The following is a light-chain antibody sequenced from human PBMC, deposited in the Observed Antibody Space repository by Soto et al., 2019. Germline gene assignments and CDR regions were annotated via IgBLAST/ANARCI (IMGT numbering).Light chain of an antibody. Sequence: QSVLTQPPSVSGAPGQRVTISCTGGSSNIGAGNDVHWYQHLPGTAPKLLIYGNGNRPSGVPDRFSGSKSGTSAPLAITGLQAEDEADYYCQSYDSSPSGSEVFGTGTKLTVL. CDR2: GNG. CDR1: SSNIGAGND. V-gene: IGLV1-40*01. CDR3: QSYDSSPSGSEV. J-gene: IGLJ1*01.